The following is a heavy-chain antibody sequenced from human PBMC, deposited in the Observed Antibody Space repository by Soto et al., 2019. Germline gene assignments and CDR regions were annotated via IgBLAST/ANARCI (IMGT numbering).Heavy chain of an antibody. Sequence: PGGSLGLSCAASGFTFSNYAMSWVRQAPGKGLEWVSTISGSGGGIFYVDSVRGRFTISRDNSKDTLYLHMDSLLAEDTALYYCAKDVDYITPYYFDYWGQGTLVTVSS. CDR2: ISGSGGGI. D-gene: IGHD4-4*01. CDR3: AKDVDYITPYYFDY. CDR1: GFTFSNYA. V-gene: IGHV3-23*01. J-gene: IGHJ4*02.